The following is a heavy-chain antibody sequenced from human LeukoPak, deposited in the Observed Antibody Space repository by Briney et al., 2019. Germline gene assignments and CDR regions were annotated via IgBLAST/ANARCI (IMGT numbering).Heavy chain of an antibody. CDR1: GGSISSYY. CDR2: IYYSGST. D-gene: IGHD3-9*01. Sequence: SETLSLTCTVSGGSISSYYWCWIRHPPGKGLEWMWYIYYSGSTNYNPSLKSRVTISVDTSKNQFSLKLSSVTAADTAVYYCATKDYDIKNDAFDIWGQGTMVTVSS. CDR3: ATKDYDIKNDAFDI. V-gene: IGHV4-59*08. J-gene: IGHJ3*02.